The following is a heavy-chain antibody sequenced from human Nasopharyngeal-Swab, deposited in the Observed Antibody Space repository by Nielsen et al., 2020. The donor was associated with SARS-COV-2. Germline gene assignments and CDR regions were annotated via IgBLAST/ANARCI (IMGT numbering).Heavy chain of an antibody. Sequence: WVRQAPGQRLEWMGWINAGNGNTKYSQKFQGRVTMTRDTSTSTVYMELSSLRSEDTAVYYCARDGGGSYYDSEYFQHWGQGTLVTVSS. J-gene: IGHJ1*01. V-gene: IGHV1-3*01. CDR3: ARDGGGSYYDSEYFQH. CDR2: INAGNGNT. D-gene: IGHD1-26*01.